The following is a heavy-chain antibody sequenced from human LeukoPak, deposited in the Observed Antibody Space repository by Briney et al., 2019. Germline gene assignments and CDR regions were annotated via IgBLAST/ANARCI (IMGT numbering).Heavy chain of an antibody. CDR3: ARFLSIIDY. V-gene: IGHV4-34*01. CDR1: GGSFSGYY. CDR2: INHSGST. Sequence: SETLSLTCAVYGGSFSGYYWSWIRQPPGKGLEWIGEINHSGSTNYNPSLKSRVTISVDTSKNQFSLKLSSVTAADTAVYYCARFLSIIDYWGQGTLVTVSS. D-gene: IGHD3-3*01. J-gene: IGHJ4*02.